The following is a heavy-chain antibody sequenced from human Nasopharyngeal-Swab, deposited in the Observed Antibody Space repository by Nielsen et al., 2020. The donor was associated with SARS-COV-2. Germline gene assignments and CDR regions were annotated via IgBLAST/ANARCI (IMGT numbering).Heavy chain of an antibody. CDR2: IYSGGNT. J-gene: IGHJ3*02. V-gene: IGHV3-53*01. D-gene: IGHD3-10*01. CDR3: ARGAITMVRGVIGTNAFDI. CDR1: GFAVSSNY. Sequence: GESLKISCAASGFAVSSNYMSWVRQAPGKGLEWFSVIYSGGNTNYADSVKGRLTISRDNSKNTLYLQMNSLRAEDTAVYYCARGAITMVRGVIGTNAFDIWGQGTMVTVSS.